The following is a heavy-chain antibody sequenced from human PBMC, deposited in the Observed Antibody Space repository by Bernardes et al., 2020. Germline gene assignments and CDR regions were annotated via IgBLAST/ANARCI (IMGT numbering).Heavy chain of an antibody. D-gene: IGHD2-15*01. CDR3: ARDKRSGGSCDY. CDR1: GYTFTSYA. Sequence: ASVKVSCKASGYTFTSYAMHWVRQAPGQRLEWMGWINAGNGNTKYSQKFQGRVTITRDTSASTAYMELSSLRSEDTAVYYCARDKRSGGSCDYWGQGTLVTVSS. J-gene: IGHJ4*02. CDR2: INAGNGNT. V-gene: IGHV1-3*01.